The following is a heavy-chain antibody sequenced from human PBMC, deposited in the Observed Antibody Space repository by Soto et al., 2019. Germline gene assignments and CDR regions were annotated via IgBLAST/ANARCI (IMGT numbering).Heavy chain of an antibody. Sequence: ASVKVSCKASGYTFTNYFMHWVLQAPGQRLEWMGWIAGSGNTKYSQKLQGRVTITRDTSANTAYMTLSSLRSEDTAVYYCARSRLAPWAYWGQGTPVPVSS. CDR2: IAGSGNT. D-gene: IGHD6-19*01. J-gene: IGHJ4*02. CDR1: GYTFTNYF. V-gene: IGHV1-3*01. CDR3: ARSRLAPWAY.